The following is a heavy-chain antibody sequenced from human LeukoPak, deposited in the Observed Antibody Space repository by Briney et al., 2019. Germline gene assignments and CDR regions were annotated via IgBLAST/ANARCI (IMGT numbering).Heavy chain of an antibody. D-gene: IGHD4-17*01. CDR1: GFSLSNYW. CDR3: ARLKDAVTIFDC. CDR2: IKEDGSQR. Sequence: GGSLRLSCVASGFSLSNYWMSWVRQAPGKGLEWVASIKEDGSQRDYVDSVKGRFTISRDNTKNSLYLQMSSLGAEDTAVYCCARLKDAVTIFDCWGQGILVTVSS. J-gene: IGHJ5*01. V-gene: IGHV3-7*01.